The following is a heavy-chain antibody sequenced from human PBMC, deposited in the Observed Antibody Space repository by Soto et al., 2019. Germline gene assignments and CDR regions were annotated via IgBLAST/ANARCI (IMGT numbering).Heavy chain of an antibody. CDR2: IIPIFGTA. Sequence: QVQLVQSGAEVKKPGSSVKVSCKASGGTFSSYAISWVRQAPGQGLEWMGGIIPIFGTANYAQKCQGRVTITAEESTSTAYMELSSLRSEDTAVYYCARDSSGRGNSGYDAGIGFSMDVWGQGTTVTVSS. CDR1: GGTFSSYA. J-gene: IGHJ6*02. CDR3: ARDSSGRGNSGYDAGIGFSMDV. D-gene: IGHD5-12*01. V-gene: IGHV1-69*01.